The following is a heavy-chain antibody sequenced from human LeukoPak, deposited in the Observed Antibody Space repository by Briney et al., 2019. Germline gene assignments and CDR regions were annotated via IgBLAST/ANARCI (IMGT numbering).Heavy chain of an antibody. V-gene: IGHV3-53*01. CDR3: AKSRVVGATCWFDP. CDR1: GFTVSSNY. Sequence: PGGSLRLSCAASGFTVSSNYMSWVRQAPGKGLKWVSVIYSGGSTYYADSVKGRFTISRDNSKNTLYLQMNSLRAEDTAVYYCAKSRVVGATCWFDPWGQGTLVTVSS. D-gene: IGHD1-26*01. CDR2: IYSGGST. J-gene: IGHJ5*02.